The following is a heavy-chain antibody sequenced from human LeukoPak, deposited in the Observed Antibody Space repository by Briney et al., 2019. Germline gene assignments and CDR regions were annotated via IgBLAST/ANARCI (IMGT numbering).Heavy chain of an antibody. Sequence: GESLKISCKGSGYSFTSYWIGWVRQMPGKGLEWMGIIYPGDSDTRYSPSFQGQVTISADKSISTAYLQWSSLTASDTAMYFXXXXXXXXATTSHAAFDIWGQGTLVSVSS. D-gene: IGHD2/OR15-2a*01. CDR3: XXXXXXXATTSHAAFDI. J-gene: IGHJ3*02. CDR1: GYSFTSYW. CDR2: IYPGDSDT. V-gene: IGHV5-51*03.